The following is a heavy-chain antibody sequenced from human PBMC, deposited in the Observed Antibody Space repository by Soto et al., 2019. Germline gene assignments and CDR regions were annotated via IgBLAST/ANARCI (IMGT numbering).Heavy chain of an antibody. CDR3: ATGWTPLTTRYYGLDV. V-gene: IGHV3-30-3*01. J-gene: IGHJ6*02. D-gene: IGHD1-1*01. CDR1: GFTLNTYS. CDR2: VSFDVVNK. Sequence: PGGSLRLSCSVSGFTLNTYSMHWVRQAPGKGLEWVAVVSFDVVNKHYRDSVKGRFTISRDIAKNIVFLHLADLRAEDTALYSCATGWTPLTTRYYGLDVWGQGTTVTVSS.